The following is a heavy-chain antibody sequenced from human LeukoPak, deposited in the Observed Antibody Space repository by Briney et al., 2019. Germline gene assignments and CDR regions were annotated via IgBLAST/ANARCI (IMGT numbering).Heavy chain of an antibody. J-gene: IGHJ4*02. CDR3: AKQYGSGKPRGAFNY. Sequence: GGSLRLSCAASGLTFSSYAMSCVRQAPGKGLEWVSAISGSGGRTYYADSVKGRFTISIDNSKNTLYLQMNSLRAEDTAVYYCAKQYGSGKPRGAFNYWGQGTLVTVSS. D-gene: IGHD3-10*01. CDR2: ISGSGGRT. V-gene: IGHV3-23*01. CDR1: GLTFSSYA.